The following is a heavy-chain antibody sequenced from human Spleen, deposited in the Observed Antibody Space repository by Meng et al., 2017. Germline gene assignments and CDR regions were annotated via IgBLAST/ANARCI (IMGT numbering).Heavy chain of an antibody. D-gene: IGHD3-10*01. J-gene: IGHJ4*02. V-gene: IGHV4-34*01. CDR1: GGSFSDYY. CDR3: ARDPSGTAHFDY. CDR2: INHSGST. Sequence: QVQLQQWGEGLLKPSETLSLTCVVSGGSFSDYYWSWIRQPPGKGLEWIGEINHSGSTNYNPSLESRATISVDTSKNQFSLQLSSVTAADTAVYYCARDPSGTAHFDYWGQGTLVTVSS.